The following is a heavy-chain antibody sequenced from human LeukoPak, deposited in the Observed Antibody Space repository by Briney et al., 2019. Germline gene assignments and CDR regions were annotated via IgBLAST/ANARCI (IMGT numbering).Heavy chain of an antibody. CDR3: AREPPKDYDFWSGTRGGMDV. V-gene: IGHV3-30-3*01. CDR2: ISYDGSNK. Sequence: GRSLRLSCAASGFTFSSYAMHWVRQAPGKGLEWVAVISYDGSNKYYADSVKGRFTLSRDNSKNTLYLQMNSLRAEDTAVYYCAREPPKDYDFWSGTRGGMDVWGKGTTVTVSS. D-gene: IGHD3-3*01. J-gene: IGHJ6*04. CDR1: GFTFSSYA.